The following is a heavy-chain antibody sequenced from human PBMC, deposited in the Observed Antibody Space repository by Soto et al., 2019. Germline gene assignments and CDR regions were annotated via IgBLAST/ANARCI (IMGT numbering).Heavy chain of an antibody. CDR1: GGSFSGYY. CDR3: ARGSMVRGHLDY. J-gene: IGHJ4*02. V-gene: IGHV4-34*01. Sequence: SETLSLTCAVYGGSFSGYYWSWIRQPPGKGLEWIGEINHSGSTNYNPSLKSRVTISVDTPKNQFSLKLSSVTAADTAVYYCARGSMVRGHLDYWGQGTLVTVSS. D-gene: IGHD3-10*01. CDR2: INHSGST.